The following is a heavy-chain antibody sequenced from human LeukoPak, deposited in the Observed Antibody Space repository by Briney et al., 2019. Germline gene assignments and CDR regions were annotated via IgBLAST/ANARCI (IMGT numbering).Heavy chain of an antibody. D-gene: IGHD3-22*01. Sequence: GGSLRLSCTASGFTLRDYAMSWVRQAPGKGLEWVSSISSGSTYIYYADSVKGRFTISRDNAKNSLYLQMNSLRAEDTAMYYCARDKGHDSSGYYRDYWGQGTLVTVSS. V-gene: IGHV3-21*01. CDR3: ARDKGHDSSGYYRDY. CDR1: GFTLRDYA. J-gene: IGHJ4*02. CDR2: ISSGSTYI.